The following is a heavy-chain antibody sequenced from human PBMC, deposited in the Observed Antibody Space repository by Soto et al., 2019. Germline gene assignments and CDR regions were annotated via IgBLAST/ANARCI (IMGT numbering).Heavy chain of an antibody. J-gene: IGHJ6*02. CDR3: ASAWGPSYYYGMDV. V-gene: IGHV1-18*01. CDR2: ISAYNGNT. D-gene: IGHD3-16*01. Sequence: ASVKVSCKASGFTFTSSAVQWVRQARGQRLEWMGWISAYNGNTNYAQKLQGRVTMTTDTSTSTAHMELSSLRSEDTAVYYCASAWGPSYYYGMDVWGQGTTVTVSS. CDR1: GFTFTSSA.